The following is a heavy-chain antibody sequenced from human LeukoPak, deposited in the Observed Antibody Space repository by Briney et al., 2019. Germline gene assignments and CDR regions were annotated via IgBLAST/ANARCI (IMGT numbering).Heavy chain of an antibody. D-gene: IGHD3-10*01. CDR3: ARAIYGSGSYYDAFDI. J-gene: IGHJ3*02. CDR1: GFTFSNYW. Sequence: GGSLRLSCAASGFTFSNYWMHWVRQAPGKGLVWVSYISSSGSSIYYADSVEGRFTISRDNAKNSLYLQMNSLRAEDTAVYYCARAIYGSGSYYDAFDIWGQGTMVTVSS. V-gene: IGHV3-48*04. CDR2: ISSSGSSI.